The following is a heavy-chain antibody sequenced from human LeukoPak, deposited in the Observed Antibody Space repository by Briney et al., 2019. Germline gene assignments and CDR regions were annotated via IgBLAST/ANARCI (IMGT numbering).Heavy chain of an antibody. J-gene: IGHJ5*02. D-gene: IGHD3-10*01. CDR3: AFYGSGSYYEGRFDP. V-gene: IGHV4-4*02. CDR1: GGSISSNNW. CDR2: IYHVGTT. Sequence: SETLSLTCAVSGGSISSNNWWSWVRQPPGKGLEWIGEIYHVGTTNYNPSLKSRVTISLDRFKNQFSLKLTSVTAADTAVYYCAFYGSGSYYEGRFDPWGQGTLVTVSS.